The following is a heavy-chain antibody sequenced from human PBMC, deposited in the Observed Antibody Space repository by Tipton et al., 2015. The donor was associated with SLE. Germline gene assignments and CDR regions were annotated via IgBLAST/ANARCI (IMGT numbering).Heavy chain of an antibody. V-gene: IGHV3-21*01. J-gene: IGHJ4*02. Sequence: SLRLSCAASGFIFRSYGMAWVRQAPGKGLEWISSIGASGAHMFYADSVKGRFTISRDNAKNSLYLHMNALRAEDTAIYFCVRDQPYSCFDYWGQGVLVTVSS. CDR2: IGASGAHM. CDR3: VRDQPYSCFDY. CDR1: GFIFRSYG. D-gene: IGHD5-12*01.